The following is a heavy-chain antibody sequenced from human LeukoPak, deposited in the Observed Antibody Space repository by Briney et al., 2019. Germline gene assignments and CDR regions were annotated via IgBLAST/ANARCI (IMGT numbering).Heavy chain of an antibody. V-gene: IGHV4-39*01. D-gene: IGHD3-16*01. Sequence: SENLSLTCTVSGGSIISSSYYWGWIRQPPGKGLEWIGRIYYSGSTSSNPSRKSRVTISVDTSKNQFSLKLSSVTAADTAVYYCARPGNDYVWGSPYYFDYWGQGTLVTVSS. CDR1: GGSIISSSYY. CDR2: IYYSGST. CDR3: ARPGNDYVWGSPYYFDY. J-gene: IGHJ4*02.